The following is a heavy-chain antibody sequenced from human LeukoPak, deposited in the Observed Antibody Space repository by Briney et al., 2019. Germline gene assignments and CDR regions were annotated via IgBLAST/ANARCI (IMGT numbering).Heavy chain of an antibody. CDR1: GFNFNDYA. CDR3: ARDLAWGAFDY. J-gene: IGHJ4*02. V-gene: IGHV3-9*01. Sequence: GGSLRLSCAAYGFNFNDYAMHWVRHAPGKGLEWVSGISWNSGSKGYADSVKGRFTISRDDSKNTLSLQMNSLRVEDTAVYYCARDLAWGAFDYWGQGTLVTVSS. D-gene: IGHD7-27*01. CDR2: ISWNSGSK.